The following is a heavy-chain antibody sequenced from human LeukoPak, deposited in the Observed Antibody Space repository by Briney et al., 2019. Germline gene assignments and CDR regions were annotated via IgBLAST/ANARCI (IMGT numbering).Heavy chain of an antibody. CDR1: GGSISSYY. D-gene: IGHD3-9*01. CDR3: ARHGYFEYYFDY. J-gene: IGHJ4*02. CDR2: IYYSGST. Sequence: SETLSLTCTVSGGSISSYYWSWIRQPPGKGLEWIGYIYYSGSTNYNPSLKSRVTISVDTSKNQFSLKLSSVTAADTAVYYCARHGYFEYYFDYWGQGTLVTVSS. V-gene: IGHV4-59*08.